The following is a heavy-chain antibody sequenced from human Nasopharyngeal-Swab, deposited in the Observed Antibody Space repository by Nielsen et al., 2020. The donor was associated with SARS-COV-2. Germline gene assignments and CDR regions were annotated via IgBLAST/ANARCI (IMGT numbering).Heavy chain of an antibody. CDR1: KFIFSDYY. Sequence: GESLKISCVASKFIFSDYYMSWIRQAPGKGLEWVSYITSSGSSVYYADSVRGRFSISRDNAQNSLYLQMNSLRAEDTAVYYCARGGYYYDSSGYYRIDYWGQGTLVTVSS. D-gene: IGHD3-22*01. CDR3: ARGGYYYDSSGYYRIDY. CDR2: ITSSGSSV. V-gene: IGHV3-11*01. J-gene: IGHJ4*02.